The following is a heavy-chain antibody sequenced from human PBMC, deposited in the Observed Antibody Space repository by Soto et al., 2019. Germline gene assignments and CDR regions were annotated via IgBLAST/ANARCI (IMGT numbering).Heavy chain of an antibody. CDR1: GYTFTSYG. D-gene: IGHD3-3*01. CDR2: ISAYNGNT. Sequence: QVQLVQSGAEVKKPGASVKVSCKASGYTFTSYGISWVRQAPGQGLEWMGWISAYNGNTNYAQKLQGRVTMTTDTSTSTAYMELRSLRSDDTAVYYCARDVARTIFGVVTSYYYYGMDVWGQGTTVTVSS. CDR3: ARDVARTIFGVVTSYYYYGMDV. V-gene: IGHV1-18*01. J-gene: IGHJ6*02.